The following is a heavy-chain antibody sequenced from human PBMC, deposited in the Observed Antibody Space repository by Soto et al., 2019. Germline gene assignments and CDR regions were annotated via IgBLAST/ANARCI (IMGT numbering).Heavy chain of an antibody. CDR2: ISAYNGNT. J-gene: IGHJ6*02. CDR3: AREGGDDILTGYYIYNPAGMDV. D-gene: IGHD3-9*01. V-gene: IGHV1-18*01. CDR1: GYTFTSYG. Sequence: GASVKVSCKASGYTFTSYGISWVRQAPGQGLEWMGWISAYNGNTNYAQKLQGRVTMTTDTSTSTAYMELRSLRSDDTAVYYCAREGGDDILTGYYIYNPAGMDVWGQGTTVTVSS.